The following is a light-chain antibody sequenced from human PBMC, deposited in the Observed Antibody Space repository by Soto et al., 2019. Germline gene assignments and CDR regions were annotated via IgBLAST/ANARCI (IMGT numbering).Light chain of an antibody. CDR2: DAS. Sequence: DIQMTQSPSSLSASVGDRVTITCQASQDISNYVNWYQQKPGKAPKLLIYDASNLETVVPSRYNGSGSGTDFTFTISSPQPEDIETCYCQQYDNLHSITFGQGTRLDFK. CDR1: QDISNY. J-gene: IGKJ5*01. CDR3: QQYDNLHSIT. V-gene: IGKV1-33*01.